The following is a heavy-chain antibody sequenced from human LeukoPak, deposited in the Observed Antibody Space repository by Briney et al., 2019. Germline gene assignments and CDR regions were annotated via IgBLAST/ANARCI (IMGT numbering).Heavy chain of an antibody. J-gene: IGHJ5*02. D-gene: IGHD3-10*01. CDR2: ISAYNGNT. CDR1: VYTFTIYG. CDR3: ARNSITMVRGGMNLFDP. V-gene: IGHV1-18*01. Sequence: RAAVKLSCKASVYTFTIYGISWVRQAPGQGLEWMGWISAYNGNTSYAQKLQGRGTMTTDTSTSTAYMELRSLRSDDTAVYYCARNSITMVRGGMNLFDPWGQGTLVSVSS.